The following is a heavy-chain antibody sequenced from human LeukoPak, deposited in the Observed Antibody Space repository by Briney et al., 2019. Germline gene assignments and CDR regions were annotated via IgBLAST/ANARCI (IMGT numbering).Heavy chain of an antibody. CDR1: GFTFSSYS. J-gene: IGHJ4*02. Sequence: GGSLRLSCAASGFTFSSYSMNWVRQAPGKGLEWVSSISSSSSYIYYADSVKGRFTISRDNAKNSLYLQMNSLRAEDTAVYYCARSGPLVATSKYYFDYWGQGTLVTVSS. V-gene: IGHV3-21*01. D-gene: IGHD5-12*01. CDR2: ISSSSSYI. CDR3: ARSGPLVATSKYYFDY.